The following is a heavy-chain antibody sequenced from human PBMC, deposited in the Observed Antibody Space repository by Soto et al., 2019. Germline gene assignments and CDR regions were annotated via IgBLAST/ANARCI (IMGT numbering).Heavy chain of an antibody. Sequence: PSETLSLTCTVSGGSISSGGYYWSWIRQHPGKGLEWIGYIYYSGSTYYNPSLKSRVTISVDTSKNQFSLKLSSVTAADTAVYYCAREVASRQNYYYYGMDVWGQGTTVTVSS. J-gene: IGHJ6*02. CDR1: GGSISSGGYY. CDR3: AREVASRQNYYYYGMDV. CDR2: IYYSGST. V-gene: IGHV4-31*03.